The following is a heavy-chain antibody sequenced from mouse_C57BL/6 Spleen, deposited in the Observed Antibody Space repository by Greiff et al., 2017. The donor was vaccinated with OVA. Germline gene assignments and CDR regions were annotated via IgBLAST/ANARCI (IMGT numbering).Heavy chain of an antibody. V-gene: IGHV1-15*01. CDR1: DYTFTDYE. D-gene: IGHD2-3*01. CDR2: IDPETGGT. Sequence: VQLQQSGAELVRPGASVTLSCKASDYTFTDYEMHWVKQTPVHGLEWIGAIDPETGGTAYNQKFKGKAILTADKSSSTAYMELRSLTSEDSAVYYCTREVTTTGYFDVWGTGTTVTVSS. CDR3: TREVTTTGYFDV. J-gene: IGHJ1*03.